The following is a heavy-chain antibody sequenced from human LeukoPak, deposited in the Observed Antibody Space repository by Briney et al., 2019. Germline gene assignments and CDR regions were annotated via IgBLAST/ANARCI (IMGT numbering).Heavy chain of an antibody. Sequence: PGGSLRLSCAASGFTFSSYWMTWVRQAPGKGLEWRAVISKDGGAYYADSVKGRFTISRDNDQKTLYLEMNRLRPEDTAVYYCARRPPTVGLDYWGQGTLVTVSS. V-gene: IGHV3-30*03. CDR2: ISKDGGA. D-gene: IGHD4-17*01. CDR1: GFTFSSYW. J-gene: IGHJ4*02. CDR3: ARRPPTVGLDY.